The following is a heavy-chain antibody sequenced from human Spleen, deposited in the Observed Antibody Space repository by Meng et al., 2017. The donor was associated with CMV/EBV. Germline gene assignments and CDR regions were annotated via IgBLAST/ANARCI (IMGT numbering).Heavy chain of an antibody. J-gene: IGHJ6*02. CDR2: ISYDGSHK. Sequence: GGSLRLSCAASGFTFSSYWMSWVRQAPGKGLEWVAVISYDGSHKYYADSVKGRFTISRDNSKKMLYLQMNSLRAEDTAVYYCAREECSAGSCYSDYYYFGMDVWGQGTTVTVSS. D-gene: IGHD2-15*01. V-gene: IGHV3-30*03. CDR1: GFTFSSYW. CDR3: AREECSAGSCYSDYYYFGMDV.